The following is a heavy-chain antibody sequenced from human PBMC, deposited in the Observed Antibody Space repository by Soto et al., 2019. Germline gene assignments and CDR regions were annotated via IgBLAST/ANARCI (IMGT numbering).Heavy chain of an antibody. V-gene: IGHV3-73*02. CDR3: ARRRDWTAVEPLDY. CDR2: IRGKRGNDGT. CDR1: GFAFSDSA. D-gene: IGHD6-19*01. Sequence: EGQLVESGGGLVQPGGSLKLSCAASGFAFSDSAMHWVRQASGKVLEWIGRIRGKRGNDGTAYAASVKGRFTISRDDSKSTSYLQMNSLKIWDTAVYDCARRRDWTAVEPLDYWGQGTLVTVSS. J-gene: IGHJ4*02.